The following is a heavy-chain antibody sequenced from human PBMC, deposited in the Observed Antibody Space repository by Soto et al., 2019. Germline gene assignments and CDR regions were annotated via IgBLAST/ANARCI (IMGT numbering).Heavy chain of an antibody. CDR2: IYPGDSDT. V-gene: IGHV5-51*01. D-gene: IGHD3-10*01. Sequence: GESLKISCKGSGYSFTSYWIGWVRQMPGKGLEWMGIIYPGDSDTRYSPSFQGQVTISADKSISTAYLQWSSLKASDTAMYYCARHFYPSRRSGSYYRYYYYYMDVWGKGTTVTVSS. J-gene: IGHJ6*03. CDR1: GYSFTSYW. CDR3: ARHFYPSRRSGSYYRYYYYYMDV.